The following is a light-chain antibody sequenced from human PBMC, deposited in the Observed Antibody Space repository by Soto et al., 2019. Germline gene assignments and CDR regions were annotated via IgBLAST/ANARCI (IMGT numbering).Light chain of an antibody. J-gene: IGLJ3*02. CDR1: SSNIGAGYD. CDR3: QSYDSSLSGWV. CDR2: GNS. V-gene: IGLV1-40*01. Sequence: QSVLTQPPSGSGAPRQRVPISCTGSSSNIGAGYDVHWYQQLPGTAPKLLIYGNSNRPSGVTDRFSGSKSGTSASLAITGLRAEDEADYYCQSYDSSLSGWVFGGGTKLTVL.